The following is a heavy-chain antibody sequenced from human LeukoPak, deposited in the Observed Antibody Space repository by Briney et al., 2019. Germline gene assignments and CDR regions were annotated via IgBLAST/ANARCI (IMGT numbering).Heavy chain of an antibody. CDR1: GFTFSSYE. J-gene: IGHJ4*02. V-gene: IGHV3-48*03. Sequence: GGSLRLSCAASGFTFSSYEVNWVRRAPGKGLEWVSYISSSGSTIYYADSVKGRFTISRDNAKNSLYLQMNSLRAEDTAVYYCARIRGIAVAAKRGVFDYWGQGTLVTVSS. D-gene: IGHD6-19*01. CDR2: ISSSGSTI. CDR3: ARIRGIAVAAKRGVFDY.